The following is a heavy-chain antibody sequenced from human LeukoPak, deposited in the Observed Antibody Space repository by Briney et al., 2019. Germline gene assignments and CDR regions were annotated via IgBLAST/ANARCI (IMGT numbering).Heavy chain of an antibody. Sequence: GGSLRLSCAASGFTFSSYAMHWVRQAPGKGLEWVAVISYDGSNKYYADSVKGRLTISRDNSKNTLYLQMNGLRAEDTAVYYCARDLTLYSYGSSVDYWGQGTLVTVSS. CDR3: ARDLTLYSYGSSVDY. V-gene: IGHV3-30-3*01. J-gene: IGHJ4*02. CDR1: GFTFSSYA. CDR2: ISYDGSNK. D-gene: IGHD5-18*01.